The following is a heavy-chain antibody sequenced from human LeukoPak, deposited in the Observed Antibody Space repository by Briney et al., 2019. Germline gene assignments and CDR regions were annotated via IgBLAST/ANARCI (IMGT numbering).Heavy chain of an antibody. CDR1: GGSFSGYY. CDR2: INHSGST. CDR3: ARGHYSSGWYWGSLDY. V-gene: IGHV4-34*01. D-gene: IGHD6-19*01. J-gene: IGHJ4*02. Sequence: PSETLSLACAVYGGSFSGYYWSWIRQPPGKGLEWIGEINHSGSTNYNPSLKSRVTISVDTSKNQFSLKLSSVTAADTAVYYCARGHYSSGWYWGSLDYWGQGTLVTVST.